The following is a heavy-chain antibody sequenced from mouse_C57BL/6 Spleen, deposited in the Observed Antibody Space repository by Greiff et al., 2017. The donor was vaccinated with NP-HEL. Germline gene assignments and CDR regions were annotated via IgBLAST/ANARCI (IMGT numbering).Heavy chain of an antibody. CDR1: GYAFSSSW. Sequence: VQLQESGPELVKPGASVKISCKASGYAFSSSWMNWVKQRPGKGLEWIGRIYPGDGDTNYNGKFKGKATLTADKSSSTAYMQLSSLTSEDSAVYFCARGSWDDATDYWGQGTSVTVSS. CDR3: ARGSWDDATDY. D-gene: IGHD4-1*01. J-gene: IGHJ4*01. V-gene: IGHV1-82*01. CDR2: IYPGDGDT.